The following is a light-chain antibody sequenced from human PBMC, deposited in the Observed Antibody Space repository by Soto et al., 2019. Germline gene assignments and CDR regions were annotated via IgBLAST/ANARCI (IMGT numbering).Light chain of an antibody. CDR3: QQYSSSRT. V-gene: IGKV3-20*01. CDR2: GGS. Sequence: EIVLTQSPGTLSLSPGERATLSCRASQIFSSSSYLAWYQQKPGQAPRVVIYGGSYRATGIPDRFSGSGSGTDFTLTISRLEPEDFAVYYCQQYSSSRTFGQGTKVEMK. CDR1: QIFSSSSY. J-gene: IGKJ1*01.